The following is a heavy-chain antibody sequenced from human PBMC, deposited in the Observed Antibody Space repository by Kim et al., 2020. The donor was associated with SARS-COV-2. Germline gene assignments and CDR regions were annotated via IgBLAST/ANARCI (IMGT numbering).Heavy chain of an antibody. V-gene: IGHV3-30-3*01. Sequence: GGSLRLSCAASGFTFSSYAMHWVRQAPGKGLEWVAVISYDGSNKYYADSVKGRFTISRDNSKNTLYLQMNSLRAEDTAVYYCARDLDEVGAEDIWGQGTMVTVSS. CDR3: ARDLDEVGAEDI. CDR1: GFTFSSYA. CDR2: ISYDGSNK. J-gene: IGHJ3*02. D-gene: IGHD1-26*01.